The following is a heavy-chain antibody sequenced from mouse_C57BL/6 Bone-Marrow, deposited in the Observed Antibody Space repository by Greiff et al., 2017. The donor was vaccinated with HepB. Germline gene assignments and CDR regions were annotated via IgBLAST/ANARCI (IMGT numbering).Heavy chain of an antibody. J-gene: IGHJ3*01. CDR2: ISSGGSYT. CDR3: ARHEVTGSSYVDWFAY. CDR1: GFTFSSYG. V-gene: IGHV5-6*01. Sequence: EVKVVESGGDLVKPGGSLKLSCAASGFTFSSYGMSWVRQTPDKRLEWVATISSGGSYTYYPDSVKGRFTISRDNAKNTLYLQMSSLKSEDTAMYYCARHEVTGSSYVDWFAYWGQGTLVTVSA. D-gene: IGHD1-1*01.